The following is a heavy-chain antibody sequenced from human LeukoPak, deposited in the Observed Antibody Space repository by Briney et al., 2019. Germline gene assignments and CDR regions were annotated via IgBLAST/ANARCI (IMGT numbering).Heavy chain of an antibody. V-gene: IGHV5-51*01. CDR3: ARRSSRCSSTSCYAFDY. D-gene: IGHD2-2*01. J-gene: IGHJ4*02. Sequence: GESLKISCKGSGYSFTSYWIGWVRQMPGKGLEWMGIIYPGDSDTRYSPSFQGQVTISADKSISTAYLQWSSLKASDTAMYYCARRSSRCSSTSCYAFDYWGQGTLVTVSS. CDR1: GYSFTSYW. CDR2: IYPGDSDT.